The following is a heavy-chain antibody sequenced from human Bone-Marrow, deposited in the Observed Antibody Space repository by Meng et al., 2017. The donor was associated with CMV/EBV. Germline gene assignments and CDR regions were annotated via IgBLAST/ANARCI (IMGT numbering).Heavy chain of an antibody. CDR2: IYSAGST. D-gene: IGHD2-15*01. J-gene: IGHJ4*02. CDR3: AKDLGKIKLTSNQVVPDS. CDR1: GFTVSSNY. V-gene: IGHV3-53*01. Sequence: GESLKISCAASGFTVSSNYMSWVRQAPGKGLECVSVIYSAGSTYYADSVKGRFTISRDNSKNTLFLQMNSLRVGDTAMYYCAKDLGKIKLTSNQVVPDSWGQGTLVTVSS.